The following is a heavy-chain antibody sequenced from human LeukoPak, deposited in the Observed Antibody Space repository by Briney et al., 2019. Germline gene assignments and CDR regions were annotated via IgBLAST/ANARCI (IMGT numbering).Heavy chain of an antibody. Sequence: GASVKVSCKAFGYTFTGYYMHWVRQAPGQGLEWMGRINPNSGGTNYAQKFQGRVTMTRDTSISTAYMELSRLRSDDTAVYYCAASGGYSSGTDYWGQGTLVTVSS. V-gene: IGHV1-2*06. CDR3: AASGGYSSGTDY. J-gene: IGHJ4*02. D-gene: IGHD6-19*01. CDR2: INPNSGGT. CDR1: GYTFTGYY.